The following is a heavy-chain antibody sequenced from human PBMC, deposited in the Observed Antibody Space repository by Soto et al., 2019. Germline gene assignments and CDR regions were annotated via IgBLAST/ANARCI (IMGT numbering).Heavy chain of an antibody. CDR2: IDEGGREK. V-gene: IGHV3-7*01. J-gene: IGHJ4*01. D-gene: IGHD3-22*01. CDR1: GFTFSKFP. CDR3: VRVTDHRQSSGYFGPGDY. Sequence: AGGSLRLSCAASGFTFSKFPMRWVRQAPGRGLEWVANIDEGGREKFYVASLRGRVTISRDNAYNSLSLEMSSLRADDTAVYFCVRVTDHRQSSGYFGPGDYWGRGTLVTVSS.